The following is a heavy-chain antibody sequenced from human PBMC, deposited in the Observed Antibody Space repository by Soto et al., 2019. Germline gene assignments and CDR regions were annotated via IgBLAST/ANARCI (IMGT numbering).Heavy chain of an antibody. Sequence: ESGPPLVNPTQALTLTCTFSGFSLSTSGMCVSWIRQPPGKGLEWLALIDWDDDKYYSTSLKTRLTISKDNSKNQVVLTMTNMGPVDTATYYCARALFETTMSYGMDVWGQGTTVTVSS. V-gene: IGHV2-70*01. D-gene: IGHD4-17*01. CDR1: GFSLSTSGMC. CDR3: ARALFETTMSYGMDV. J-gene: IGHJ6*02. CDR2: IDWDDDK.